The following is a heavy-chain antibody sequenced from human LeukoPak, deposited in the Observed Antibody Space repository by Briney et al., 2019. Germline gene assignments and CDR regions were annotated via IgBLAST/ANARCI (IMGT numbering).Heavy chain of an antibody. CDR1: GGSISSSSYY. Sequence: SETLSLTCTVSGGSISSSSYYWGWIRQPPGKGLEWIGSIYYSGSTYYNPSLKSRVTISVDTSKNQFSLKLSSVTAADTAVYYCAGHLGNRNERDYWGQGTLVTVSS. CDR3: AGHLGNRNERDY. V-gene: IGHV4-39*01. D-gene: IGHD1-1*01. CDR2: IYYSGST. J-gene: IGHJ4*02.